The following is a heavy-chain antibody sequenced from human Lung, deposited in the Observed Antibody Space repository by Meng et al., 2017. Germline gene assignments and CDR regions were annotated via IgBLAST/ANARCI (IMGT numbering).Heavy chain of an antibody. V-gene: IGHV1-18*04. J-gene: IGHJ5*02. Sequence: QVQLVQSGAEVKKPGASVKFSCKTSCYTFTSHGISWVRQAPGQGLEWMGWISAHSGNTNYAQKIKGRVTMTTDTATSTVYMELRSLRPDDTAVYYCARGPYYYYDTTGYYNWFDPWGQGTLVTVSS. CDR3: ARGPYYYYDTTGYYNWFDP. CDR2: ISAHSGNT. D-gene: IGHD3-22*01. CDR1: CYTFTSHG.